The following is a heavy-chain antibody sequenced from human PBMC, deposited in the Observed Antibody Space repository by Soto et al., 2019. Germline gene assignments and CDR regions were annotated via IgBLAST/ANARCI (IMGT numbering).Heavy chain of an antibody. CDR1: GGSISSYY. Sequence: SETLSLTCTVSGGSISSYYWSWIRQPPGKGLEWIGYIYYSGSTNYNPSLKSRVTISVDTSKNQFSLKLSSVTAADTAVYYCARGRYDFWSGYYSGNNWFDPWGQGTLVTVSS. V-gene: IGHV4-59*01. J-gene: IGHJ5*02. CDR3: ARGRYDFWSGYYSGNNWFDP. D-gene: IGHD3-3*01. CDR2: IYYSGST.